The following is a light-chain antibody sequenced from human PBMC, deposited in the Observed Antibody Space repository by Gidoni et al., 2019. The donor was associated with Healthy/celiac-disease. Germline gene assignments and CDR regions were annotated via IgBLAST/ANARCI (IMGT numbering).Light chain of an antibody. V-gene: IGKV1-39*01. CDR3: QQSYSTPPKT. J-gene: IGKJ1*01. CDR2: AAS. Sequence: DIHMTQSPSSLSASVGDRVTITCRASQSISSYLNWYQQKPGKAPKLLIYAASSLQSGVPSRFSGSGSGTDFTLTISSLQPEDFATYYCQQSYSTPPKTFGQXTKVEIK. CDR1: QSISSY.